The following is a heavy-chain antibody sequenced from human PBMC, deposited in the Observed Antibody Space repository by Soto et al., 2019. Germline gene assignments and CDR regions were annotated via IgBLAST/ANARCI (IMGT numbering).Heavy chain of an antibody. V-gene: IGHV3-72*01. CDR3: ARGPGYTYGYRYFDL. CDR2: FRNKANDYTT. J-gene: IGHJ2*01. CDR1: GFTFSDYY. Sequence: EVQLVESGGGLVQPGGSLRLSCAASGFTFSDYYMDWVRQAPGKGLEWIGRFRNKANDYTTEYAASVKGRFTVSRDDSKNSLYLQMNSLRPEDTAVYYCARGPGYTYGYRYFDLWGRGTLVTVSS. D-gene: IGHD5-18*01.